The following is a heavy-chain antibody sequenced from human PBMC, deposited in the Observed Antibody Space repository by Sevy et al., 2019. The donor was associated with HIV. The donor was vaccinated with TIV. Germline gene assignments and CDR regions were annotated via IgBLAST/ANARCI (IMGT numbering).Heavy chain of an antibody. CDR1: GITFTNAW. Sequence: GGSLRLSCAASGITFTNAWMTWVRQAPGKGLEWVVRIKSNTDGGTTDYAAPVKGRFTISRDDSKSTLFLQMHSLKTDDTAVYYCATKGNFWSGYQYFDYWGQGTLVTVSS. V-gene: IGHV3-15*01. CDR3: ATKGNFWSGYQYFDY. D-gene: IGHD3-3*01. J-gene: IGHJ4*02. CDR2: IKSNTDGGTT.